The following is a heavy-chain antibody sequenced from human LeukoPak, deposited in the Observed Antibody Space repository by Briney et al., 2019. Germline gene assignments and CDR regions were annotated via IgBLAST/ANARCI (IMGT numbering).Heavy chain of an antibody. CDR3: ARERYYYDSSGYLNYYYYYGMDV. Sequence: SQTLSVTCTVSGGSISSGGYYWSWIRQHPGKGLEWIGYIYYSGSTYYNPSLKSRVTISVDTSKNQFTLKLSSVTAADTAVYYCARERYYYDSSGYLNYYYYYGMDVWGQGTTVTVSS. CDR2: IYYSGST. D-gene: IGHD3-22*01. J-gene: IGHJ6*02. V-gene: IGHV4-31*03. CDR1: GGSISSGGYY.